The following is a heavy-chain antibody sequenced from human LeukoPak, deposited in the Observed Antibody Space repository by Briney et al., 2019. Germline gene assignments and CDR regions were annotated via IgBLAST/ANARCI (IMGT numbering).Heavy chain of an antibody. CDR2: ISGSGGST. CDR1: GFTFINCA. CDR3: AKDGYGDDPPYFDY. V-gene: IGHV3-23*01. D-gene: IGHD4-17*01. J-gene: IGHJ4*02. Sequence: GALRLSCAASGFTFINCAMSWVRQAPGKGLGGVSAISGSGGSTYYADSVNGRFTISRDNSKNTLYLQMNSLSAEDTAVYYCAKDGYGDDPPYFDYWGQGTLVTVSS.